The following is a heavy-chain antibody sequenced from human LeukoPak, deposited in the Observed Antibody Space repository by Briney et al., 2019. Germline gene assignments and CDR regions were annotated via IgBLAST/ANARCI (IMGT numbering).Heavy chain of an antibody. Sequence: GGSLRLSCAASGFTFSSYSMNWVRQAPGKGLEWVSSISSSSSYIYYADSVKGRFTISRDNAKDTLFLHMSSLRVEDTAVYYCVRDYGGYWGQGILVTVSS. CDR2: ISSSSSYI. CDR1: GFTFSSYS. J-gene: IGHJ4*02. CDR3: VRDYGGY. D-gene: IGHD4-23*01. V-gene: IGHV3-21*01.